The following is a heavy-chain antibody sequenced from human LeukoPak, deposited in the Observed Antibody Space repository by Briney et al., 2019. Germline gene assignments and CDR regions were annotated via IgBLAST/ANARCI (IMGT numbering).Heavy chain of an antibody. V-gene: IGHV3-48*03. D-gene: IGHD3-22*01. CDR3: ARGADSRGYHWYYFDY. J-gene: IGHJ4*02. CDR2: ISSSGSTI. CDR1: GFTFSSYE. Sequence: GGSLRLSCAASGFTFSSYEMNWVRQAPGKGLEWVSYISSSGSTIYYADSVKGRFAISRDNAKNSLYLQMNSLRAEDTAVYYCARGADSRGYHWYYFDYWGQGTLVTVSS.